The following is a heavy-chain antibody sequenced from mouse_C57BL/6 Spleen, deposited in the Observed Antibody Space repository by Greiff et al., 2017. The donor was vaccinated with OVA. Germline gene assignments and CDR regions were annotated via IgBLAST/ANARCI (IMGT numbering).Heavy chain of an antibody. CDR1: GYSITSGYY. CDR3: ARGEGDYDGYYAMDY. D-gene: IGHD2-4*01. J-gene: IGHJ4*01. Sequence: EVKLQESGPGLVKPSQSLSLTCSVTGYSITSGYYWNWIRQFPGNKLEWMGYISYDGSNNYNPSLKNRISITRDTSKNQFFLKLNSVTTEDTATYYCARGEGDYDGYYAMDYWGQGTSVTVSS. V-gene: IGHV3-6*01. CDR2: ISYDGSN.